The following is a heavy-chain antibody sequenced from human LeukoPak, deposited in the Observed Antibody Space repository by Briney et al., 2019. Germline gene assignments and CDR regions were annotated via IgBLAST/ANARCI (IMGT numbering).Heavy chain of an antibody. V-gene: IGHV1-69*05. CDR1: GGTFSSYS. CDR2: IKPLFNTA. J-gene: IGHJ6*03. Sequence: GSSVKVSCKASGGTFSSYSITWVRQAPGQGLEWMGGIKPLFNTANYAQQFQGRVTITTDESTSTAYMELSSLRFEDTAMYYCARVDRYHYYLDVWGKGTTVTVSS. CDR3: ARVDRYHYYLDV.